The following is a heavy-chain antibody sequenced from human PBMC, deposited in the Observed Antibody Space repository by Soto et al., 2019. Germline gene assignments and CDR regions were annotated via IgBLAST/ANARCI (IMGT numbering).Heavy chain of an antibody. J-gene: IGHJ4*02. CDR1: GESFSGYY. V-gene: IGHV4-34*01. CDR2: INHSGDT. CDR3: ARRQRLVAAPGRQFDY. Sequence: QVQLQQWGAGLLKPSETLSLTCAMYGESFSGYYWNWIRQPPGKGQEWIGEINHSGDTNYNPSLKSRVTISIDTSKKQFSLKVRSVTAADTAVYYCARRQRLVAAPGRQFDYWGQGTLVTVSS. D-gene: IGHD6-13*01.